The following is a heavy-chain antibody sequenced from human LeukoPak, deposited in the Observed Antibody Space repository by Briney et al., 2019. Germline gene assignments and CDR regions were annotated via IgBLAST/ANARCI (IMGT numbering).Heavy chain of an antibody. D-gene: IGHD6-6*01. CDR1: GYTFTSYG. J-gene: IGHJ4*02. CDR2: ISAYNGNT. CDR3: ARGLDLSLSSSAGSDY. V-gene: IGHV1-18*01. Sequence: GASVKVSCKASGYTFTSYGISWVRQAPGQGLEWMGWISAYNGNTNYAQKLQGRATMTTDTSTSTAYMELRSLRSDDTAVYYCARGLDLSLSSSAGSDYWGQGTLVTVSS.